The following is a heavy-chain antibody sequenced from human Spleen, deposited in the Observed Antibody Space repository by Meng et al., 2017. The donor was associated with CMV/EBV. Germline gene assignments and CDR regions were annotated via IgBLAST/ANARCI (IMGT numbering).Heavy chain of an antibody. D-gene: IGHD3-16*01. CDR2: INPNNGGT. Sequence: KVSCKASGYNFTGYYMHWVRQAPGQGLEWMGWINPNNGGTNYAQKFQGRVTMTGDTSTSTAYIELSSLRPEDTAVYYCVTAYEYLGYWGQGTLVTAPQ. CDR3: VTAYEYLGY. J-gene: IGHJ4*02. CDR1: GYNFTGYY. V-gene: IGHV1-2*02.